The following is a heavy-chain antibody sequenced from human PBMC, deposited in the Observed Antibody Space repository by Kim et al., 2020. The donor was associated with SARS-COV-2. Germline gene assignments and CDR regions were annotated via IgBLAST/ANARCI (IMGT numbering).Heavy chain of an antibody. D-gene: IGHD4-17*01. CDR3: AKVGVTTHYYYGMDV. CDR2: ISGSGGST. V-gene: IGHV3-23*01. Sequence: GGSLRLSCVASGLTFSSYAMSWVRQAPGKGLEWVSAISGSGGSTYYADSVKGRFTISRDNSKNTLYLQMNSLRAEDTAVYYCAKVGVTTHYYYGMDVWGQGTTVTVSS. J-gene: IGHJ6*02. CDR1: GLTFSSYA.